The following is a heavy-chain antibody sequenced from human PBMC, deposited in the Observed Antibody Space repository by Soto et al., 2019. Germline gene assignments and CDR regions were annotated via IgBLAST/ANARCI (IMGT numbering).Heavy chain of an antibody. CDR2: IYPSDSTT. V-gene: IGHV5-51*01. D-gene: IGHD4-17*01. Sequence: PGESLKISCKGSGYSFTNYWIAWVRQTPGKGLEYMGIIYPSDSTTRYSPSFQGQVTISADKSISTAYLQWNSLKASDTAMYYCARDPGGDYVWDYWGQGTLVTVSS. CDR3: ARDPGGDYVWDY. CDR1: GYSFTNYW. J-gene: IGHJ4*02.